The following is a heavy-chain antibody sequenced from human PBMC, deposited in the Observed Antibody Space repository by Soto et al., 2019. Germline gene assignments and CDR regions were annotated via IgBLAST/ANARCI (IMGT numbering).Heavy chain of an antibody. D-gene: IGHD2-2*01. Sequence: GGSLRLSCAASGFTFSSYAMSWVRQAPGKGLEWVANIKQDGSEKNFVGSVKGRFTISRDNAKSSLYLQMNSLRAEDTAVYYCARDAVLVPAAIPYYYYGTDVWGQGTTVTVSS. CDR2: IKQDGSEK. CDR3: ARDAVLVPAAIPYYYYGTDV. CDR1: GFTFSSYA. V-gene: IGHV3-7*01. J-gene: IGHJ6*02.